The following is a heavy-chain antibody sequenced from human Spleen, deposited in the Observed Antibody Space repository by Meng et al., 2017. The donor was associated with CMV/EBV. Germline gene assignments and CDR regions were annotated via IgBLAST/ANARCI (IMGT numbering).Heavy chain of an antibody. CDR3: ARALSSSGWYNQRFDP. D-gene: IGHD6-19*01. Sequence: GSTFTGNYMHWVRQAPGQGLEWMGWINPNSGGTNYAQKFQGWVTMTRDTSISTAYMELSRLRSDDTAVYYCARALSSSGWYNQRFDPWGQGTLVTVSS. V-gene: IGHV1-2*04. CDR1: GSTFTGNY. CDR2: INPNSGGT. J-gene: IGHJ5*02.